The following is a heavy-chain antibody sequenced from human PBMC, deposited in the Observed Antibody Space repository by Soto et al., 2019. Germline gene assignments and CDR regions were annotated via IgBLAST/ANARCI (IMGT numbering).Heavy chain of an antibody. CDR2: VIPMLPKA. Sequence: QVRLVQSEAEVKKAGSSVKVSCKVSGGTFISDAVTWVRQAPGQGLEGMGGVIPMLPKANYAQKFHGRTTISADKAASTVYMDLHSLKSEDTAVYYCASCHSDNSGPGYLDAWGQGTLVTVTS. CDR3: ASCHSDNSGPGYLDA. CDR1: GGTFISDA. D-gene: IGHD5-12*01. J-gene: IGHJ4*02. V-gene: IGHV1-69*06.